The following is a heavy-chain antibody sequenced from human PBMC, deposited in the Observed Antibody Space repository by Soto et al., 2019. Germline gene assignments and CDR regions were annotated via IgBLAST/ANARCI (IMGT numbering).Heavy chain of an antibody. CDR1: GGSISSYY. D-gene: IGHD6-19*01. V-gene: IGHV4-59*01. J-gene: IGHJ4*02. CDR2: IYYSGST. Sequence: SETLSLTCTVSGGSISSYYWSWIRQPPGKGLEWIGYIYYSGSTNYNPSLKSRVTISVDTSKNQFSLKLSSVTAADTAVYYCARVPGIAVAGGLYYFDYWGQGTLVTVSS. CDR3: ARVPGIAVAGGLYYFDY.